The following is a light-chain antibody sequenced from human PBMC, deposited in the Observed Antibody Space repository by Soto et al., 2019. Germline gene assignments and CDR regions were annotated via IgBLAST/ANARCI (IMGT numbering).Light chain of an antibody. J-gene: IGKJ1*01. CDR2: KAS. CDR1: QSISIW. V-gene: IGKV1-5*03. Sequence: EIQMTQSPSTLSVSVGDRVTITCRASQSISIWLAWYQQKPGKAPKLLIYKASSLESGVPSRFSGSGSGTEFTLTISSLQPDDFATYYCQQYHTWWTFGQGTKVEI. CDR3: QQYHTWWT.